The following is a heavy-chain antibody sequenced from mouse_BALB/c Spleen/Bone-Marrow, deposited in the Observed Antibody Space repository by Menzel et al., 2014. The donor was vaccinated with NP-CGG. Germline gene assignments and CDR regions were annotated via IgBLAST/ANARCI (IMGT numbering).Heavy chain of an antibody. Sequence: EVQLQQSGPELVKPGASMKISCKASGYSFTGYTMNWVKQSHGKNPEWIGLINPYNGGTSYNQKFKGKATLTVDKSSSTAYMELLSLTSEDSAVYYCARSGYRYDGGYFDVWGAGTTVTVSS. D-gene: IGHD2-14*01. J-gene: IGHJ1*01. V-gene: IGHV1-18*01. CDR2: INPYNGGT. CDR1: GYSFTGYT. CDR3: ARSGYRYDGGYFDV.